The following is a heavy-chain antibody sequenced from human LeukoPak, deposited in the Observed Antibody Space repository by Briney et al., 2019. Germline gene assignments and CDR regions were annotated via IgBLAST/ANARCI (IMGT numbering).Heavy chain of an antibody. CDR2: IWYDGSNK. CDR1: GFTFSSYG. CDR3: AKEGILVVPAAPGGIPDYYYYYMDV. V-gene: IGHV3-30*02. Sequence: PGGSLRLSCAASGFTFSSYGMHWVRQAPGKGLEWVAVIWYDGSNKYYADSVKGRFTISRDNSKNTLYLQMNSLRAEDTAVYYCAKEGILVVPAAPGGIPDYYYYYMDVWGKGTTVTVSS. D-gene: IGHD2-2*01. J-gene: IGHJ6*03.